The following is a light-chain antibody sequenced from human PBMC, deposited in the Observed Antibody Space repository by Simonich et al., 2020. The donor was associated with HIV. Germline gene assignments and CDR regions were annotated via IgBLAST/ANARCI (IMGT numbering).Light chain of an antibody. J-gene: IGKJ4*01. CDR1: QSVLYSSNNKNY. CDR3: QQYDSYPVT. CDR2: WAS. V-gene: IGKV4-1*01. Sequence: DIVMTQSPDSLAVSLGERATINCKSSQSVLYSSNNKNYLAWYQQKPGTPPKLLIYWASTRESGVPDRFSVSGSGTDFTLTISRLEPDDFATYYCQQYDSYPVTFGGGTKVEIK.